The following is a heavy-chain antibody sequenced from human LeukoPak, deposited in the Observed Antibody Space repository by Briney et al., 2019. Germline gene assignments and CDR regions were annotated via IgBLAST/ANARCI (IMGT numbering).Heavy chain of an antibody. J-gene: IGHJ5*02. D-gene: IGHD6-19*01. CDR1: GYTFTSYG. V-gene: IGHV1-18*01. Sequence: ASVKVSCKASGYTFTSYGISWVRQAPGQGLEWMGWISAGNGNTKYSQKFQGRVTITRDTSASTAYMELSSLRSEDTAVYYCARLGSGWYGVNWFDPWGQGTLVTVSS. CDR2: ISAGNGNT. CDR3: ARLGSGWYGVNWFDP.